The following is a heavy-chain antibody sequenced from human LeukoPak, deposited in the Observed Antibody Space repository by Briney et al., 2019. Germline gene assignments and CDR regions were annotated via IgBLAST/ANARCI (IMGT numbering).Heavy chain of an antibody. V-gene: IGHV1-2*02. Sequence: ASVKLSCQAFGYTFTGYYMHWVRQPPGQRLEWMGWVNPKSGGTNYAQKFQANANLTLKTSISTAYMELSRLRSDDTAVYYCARGGFERYFGWLSCWFDPWAQGTLATVTS. CDR1: GYTFTGYY. D-gene: IGHD3-9*01. J-gene: IGHJ5*02. CDR2: VNPKSGGT. CDR3: ARGGFERYFGWLSCWFDP.